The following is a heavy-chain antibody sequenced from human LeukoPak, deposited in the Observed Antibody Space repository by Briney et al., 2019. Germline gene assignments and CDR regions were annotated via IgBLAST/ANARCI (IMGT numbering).Heavy chain of an antibody. Sequence: PSETLSLTCTVSGGSISSYYWSWIRQPPGKGLEWIGYIYYSGSTNYNPSLKSRVTISVDTSKNQFSLKLSSVTAADTAMYYCARVEVWFGELSPYYFDYWGQGTLVTVSS. CDR2: IYYSGST. J-gene: IGHJ4*02. D-gene: IGHD3-10*01. CDR1: GGSISSYY. V-gene: IGHV4-59*01. CDR3: ARVEVWFGELSPYYFDY.